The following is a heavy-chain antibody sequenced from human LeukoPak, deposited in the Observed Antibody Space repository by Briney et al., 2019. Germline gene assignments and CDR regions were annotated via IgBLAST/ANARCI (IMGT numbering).Heavy chain of an antibody. J-gene: IGHJ4*02. Sequence: ASVNVSCKASGYTFTSYGISGVRQAPGQGPEWMGWIAVYNGDTKFLQKFQGRVTLTTDASPNTAYMELRSLTSDDTAVYYCARQAGYSTGWYGGYYFDHWGQGTPVTVSA. V-gene: IGHV1-18*01. CDR1: GYTFTSYG. CDR3: ARQAGYSTGWYGGYYFDH. CDR2: IAVYNGDT. D-gene: IGHD6-19*01.